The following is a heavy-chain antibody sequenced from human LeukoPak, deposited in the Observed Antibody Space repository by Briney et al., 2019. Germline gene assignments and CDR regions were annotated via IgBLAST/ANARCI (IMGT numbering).Heavy chain of an antibody. D-gene: IGHD3-10*01. V-gene: IGHV1-18*04. CDR2: ISAYNGNT. CDR3: ARSQGIWFGELLSDYYYYGMDV. CDR1: GYTFTSHG. Sequence: ASVKVSCKASGYTFTSHGISWVRQAPGQGLEWMGWISAYNGNTNYAQKLQGRVTMTTDTSTSTAYMELRSLRSDDTAVYYCARSQGIWFGELLSDYYYYGMDVWGKGTTVTVSS. J-gene: IGHJ6*04.